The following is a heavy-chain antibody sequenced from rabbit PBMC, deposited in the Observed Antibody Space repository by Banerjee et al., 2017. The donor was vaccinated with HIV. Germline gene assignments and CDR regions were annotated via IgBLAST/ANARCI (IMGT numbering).Heavy chain of an antibody. CDR1: GIDFSGYD. CDR2: IYTGSDSS. Sequence: QQQLEESGGGLVKPGGTLTLTCKASGIDFSGYDMCWVRQAPGKGLEWIGTIYTGSDSSYYASWAKGRFTITKTSSTTVTLQMTSLTAADTATYFCARDLAGVIGWNFNLWGQGTLVTVS. D-gene: IGHD4-1*01. V-gene: IGHV1S45*01. CDR3: ARDLAGVIGWNFNL. J-gene: IGHJ4*01.